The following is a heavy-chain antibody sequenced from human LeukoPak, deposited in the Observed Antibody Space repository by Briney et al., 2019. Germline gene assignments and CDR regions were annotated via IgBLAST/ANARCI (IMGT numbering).Heavy chain of an antibody. J-gene: IGHJ5*02. Sequence: ASVKVSCKGSGYSFTSYWIGWVRQMPGKGLEWMGIIYPGDSDTRYSPSFQGQVTISADKSISTAYLQWSSLKASDTAMYYCARRDCSSTSCLGFDPWGQGTLVTVSS. V-gene: IGHV5-51*01. D-gene: IGHD2-2*01. CDR2: IYPGDSDT. CDR1: GYSFTSYW. CDR3: ARRDCSSTSCLGFDP.